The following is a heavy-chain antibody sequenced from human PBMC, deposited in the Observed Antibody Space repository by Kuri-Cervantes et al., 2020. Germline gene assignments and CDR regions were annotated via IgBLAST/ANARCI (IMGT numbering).Heavy chain of an antibody. Sequence: ASVKVSCKASGYTFTSYGISWVRQAPGQGLEWMRWISAYNGNTNYAQKLQGRVTMTTDTSTSTAYMELRSLRSDDTAVYYCARAPGKYCSGGSCYSDWFDPWGQGTLVTVSS. CDR2: ISAYNGNT. J-gene: IGHJ5*02. CDR3: ARAPGKYCSGGSCYSDWFDP. D-gene: IGHD2-15*01. V-gene: IGHV1-18*01. CDR1: GYTFTSYG.